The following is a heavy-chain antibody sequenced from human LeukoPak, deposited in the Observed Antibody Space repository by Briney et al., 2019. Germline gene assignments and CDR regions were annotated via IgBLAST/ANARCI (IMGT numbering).Heavy chain of an antibody. CDR3: ARDSREYSTSSFSLVFYYCMDV. J-gene: IGHJ6*03. CDR2: ISSRGST. Sequence: SETLSLTCTVSGASISSDAHYWNWIRQPAGKGLEWIGHISSRGSTNYNPSLKSRVTISVDTSENQFSLKLSSVTAADTAVYYCARDSREYSTSSFSLVFYYCMDVWGKGTTLTVSS. V-gene: IGHV4-61*09. D-gene: IGHD6-6*01. CDR1: GASISSDAHY.